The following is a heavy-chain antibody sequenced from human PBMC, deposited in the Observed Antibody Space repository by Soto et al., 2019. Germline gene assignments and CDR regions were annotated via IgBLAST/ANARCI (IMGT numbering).Heavy chain of an antibody. V-gene: IGHV6-1*01. D-gene: IGHD1-1*01. CDR3: ARDQTYNNWPKWFDP. CDR2: TYYRSKWYN. CDR1: GDSVSSDSVA. J-gene: IGHJ5*02. Sequence: SQTLSLTCAISGDSVSSDSVAWNWIRQSPSRGLEWLGRTYYRSKWYNDYAVSVKSRITINSDTSKNQFSLHLNSVTPEDTAVYYCARDQTYNNWPKWFDPWGQGTLLTVSS.